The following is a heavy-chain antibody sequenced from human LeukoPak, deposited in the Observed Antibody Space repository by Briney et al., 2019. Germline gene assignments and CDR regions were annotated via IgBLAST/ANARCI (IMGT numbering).Heavy chain of an antibody. Sequence: GGSLRLSCAASGFSFSSYGMHWVCHAPGKGLEWVAVISYDGSNKYYADSVKGRFTISTDNSKNTLYLQMSSLRAEDTGVYYCAKDRMGVVVAAAPIYYCMDVWGQGTTVTVSS. CDR1: GFSFSSYG. CDR2: ISYDGSNK. D-gene: IGHD2-15*01. CDR3: AKDRMGVVVAAAPIYYCMDV. J-gene: IGHJ6*02. V-gene: IGHV3-30*18.